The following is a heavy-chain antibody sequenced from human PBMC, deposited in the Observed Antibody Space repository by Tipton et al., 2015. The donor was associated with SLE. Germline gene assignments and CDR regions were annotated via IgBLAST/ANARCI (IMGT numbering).Heavy chain of an antibody. D-gene: IGHD4-17*01. V-gene: IGHV3-48*01. J-gene: IGHJ3*02. Sequence: SLRLSCAASGFTFSSYSMNWVRQAPGKGLEWVSYISSSSSAIYYADSVKGRFTISRDNAKNSLYLQMNSLRAEDTAVYYCARQTTVTSNGAFDIWGQGTMVTVSS. CDR3: ARQTTVTSNGAFDI. CDR1: GFTFSSYS. CDR2: ISSSSSAI.